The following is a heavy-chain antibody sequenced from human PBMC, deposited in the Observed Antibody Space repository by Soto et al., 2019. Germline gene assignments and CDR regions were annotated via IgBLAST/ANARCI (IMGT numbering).Heavy chain of an antibody. CDR3: ARVGTMVRGGGYYYYGMDV. J-gene: IGHJ6*02. Sequence: HPGGSLRLSCSASGFTFSSYAMHWVRQAPGKGLEYVSAISSNGGSTYYADSVKGRFTISRDNSKNSLYLQMNSLRAEDTAVYYCARVGTMVRGGGYYYYGMDVWGQGTTVTVSS. D-gene: IGHD3-10*01. CDR2: ISSNGGST. V-gene: IGHV3-64*04. CDR1: GFTFSSYA.